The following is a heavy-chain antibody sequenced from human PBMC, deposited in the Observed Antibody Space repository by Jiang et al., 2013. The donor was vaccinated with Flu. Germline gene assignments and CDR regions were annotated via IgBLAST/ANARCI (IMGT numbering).Heavy chain of an antibody. J-gene: IGHJ4*02. D-gene: IGHD3-9*01. CDR3: ARGAWYDILTGYYRRRRYFDY. V-gene: IGHV3-23*04. Sequence: VQLVESGGGLVQPGGSLRLSCAASGFTFSSYAMSWVRQAPGKGLEWVSAISGSGGSTYYADSVKGRFTISRDNSKNTLYLQMNSLRAEDTAVYYCARGAWYDILTGYYRRRRYFDYWGQGTLVTVSS. CDR1: GFTFSSYA. CDR2: ISGSGGST.